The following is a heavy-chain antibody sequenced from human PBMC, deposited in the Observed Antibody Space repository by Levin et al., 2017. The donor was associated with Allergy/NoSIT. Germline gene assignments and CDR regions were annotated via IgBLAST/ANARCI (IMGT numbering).Heavy chain of an antibody. Sequence: PGGSLRLSCAASGFTFSSYAMHWVRQAPGKGLEWVALISYDGSNKYYADSVKGRFTISRDNSKNTLYLQMNSLRAEDTAVYYCARDVGSSGKIFDYWGQGTLVTVSS. CDR3: ARDVGSSGKIFDY. CDR2: ISYDGSNK. D-gene: IGHD6-19*01. J-gene: IGHJ4*02. V-gene: IGHV3-30*04. CDR1: GFTFSSYA.